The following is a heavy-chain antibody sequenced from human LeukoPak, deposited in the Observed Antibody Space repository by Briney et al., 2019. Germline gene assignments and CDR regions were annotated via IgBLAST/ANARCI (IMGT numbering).Heavy chain of an antibody. Sequence: SVKVSCKASGGTFSSYAISWVRQAPGQGLEWMGGIIPIFGTANYAQKFQGRVTITADESTSTAYMELSSLRSEDTAVYYCARAPPGGIQLWSSLFDYWGQGTLVTVSS. V-gene: IGHV1-69*13. CDR3: ARAPPGGIQLWSSLFDY. J-gene: IGHJ4*02. D-gene: IGHD5-18*01. CDR2: IIPIFGTA. CDR1: GGTFSSYA.